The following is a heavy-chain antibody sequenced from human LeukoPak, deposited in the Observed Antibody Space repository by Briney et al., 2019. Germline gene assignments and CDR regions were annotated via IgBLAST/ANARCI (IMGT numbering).Heavy chain of an antibody. Sequence: ASVKVSCKASSYTFPNYAISWVRQAPGQGLEWMGWITAYNDNTNYAQKLQGRVTMTTDTSTSTAYMELRSLRSDDTAVYYCARALLWFGEPSHIDYWGQGTLVTASS. J-gene: IGHJ4*02. CDR1: SYTFPNYA. CDR2: ITAYNDNT. D-gene: IGHD3-10*01. CDR3: ARALLWFGEPSHIDY. V-gene: IGHV1-18*01.